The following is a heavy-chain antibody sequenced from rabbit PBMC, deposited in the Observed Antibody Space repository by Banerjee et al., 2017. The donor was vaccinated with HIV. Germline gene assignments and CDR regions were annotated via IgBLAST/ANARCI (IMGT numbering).Heavy chain of an antibody. D-gene: IGHD8-1*01. Sequence: QQLVESGGGLVKPGASLTLTCKASGFSFSSGYDMCWVRQAPGKGLEWIACIYAGSGDTYYASWAKGRFTISKASSTTVTLQLTSLTAADTATYFCARGDDGDAGWSYELWGQGTLVTVS. J-gene: IGHJ4*01. V-gene: IGHV1S40*01. CDR3: ARGDDGDAGWSYEL. CDR2: IYAGSGDT. CDR1: GFSFSSGYD.